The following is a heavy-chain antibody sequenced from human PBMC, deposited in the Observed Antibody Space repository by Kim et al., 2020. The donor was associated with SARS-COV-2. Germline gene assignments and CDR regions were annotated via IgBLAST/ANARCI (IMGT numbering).Heavy chain of an antibody. CDR2: IIPIFGTA. J-gene: IGHJ4*02. CDR1: GGTFSSYA. D-gene: IGHD6-13*01. Sequence: SVKVSCKASGGTFSSYAISWVRQAPGQGLGWMGGIIPIFGTANYAQKFQGRVTITADESTSTAYMELSSLRSEDTAVYYCARSKAAAGRVFDYWGQGTLVTVSS. CDR3: ARSKAAAGRVFDY. V-gene: IGHV1-69*13.